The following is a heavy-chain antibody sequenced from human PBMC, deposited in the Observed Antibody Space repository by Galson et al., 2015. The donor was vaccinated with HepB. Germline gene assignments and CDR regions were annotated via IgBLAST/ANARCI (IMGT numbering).Heavy chain of an antibody. V-gene: IGHV1-3*01. D-gene: IGHD6-19*01. Sequence: SVKVSCKASGYTFINYAMQWVRQAPGQRLEWMGWINAGTGNTKYSQKFQDRFTITTDTSASTAYMELRDLRSEDTAVYYCARDPYERGGWVYWGQGTLVTVSS. CDR2: INAGTGNT. CDR1: GYTFINYA. CDR3: ARDPYERGGWVY. J-gene: IGHJ4*02.